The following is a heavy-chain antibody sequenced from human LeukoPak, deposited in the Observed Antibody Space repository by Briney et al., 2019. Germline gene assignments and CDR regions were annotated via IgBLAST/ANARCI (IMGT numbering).Heavy chain of an antibody. Sequence: PSETLSLTCTVYGGSISSGGYYWSWIRQHPGKGLEWIGYIYYSGSTYYNPSLKSRVTISVDTSKNQFSLKLSSVTAADTAVYYCASLMITFGGVISWGQGTLVTVSS. D-gene: IGHD3-16*01. J-gene: IGHJ4*02. V-gene: IGHV4-31*03. CDR1: GGSISSGGYY. CDR3: ASLMITFGGVIS. CDR2: IYYSGST.